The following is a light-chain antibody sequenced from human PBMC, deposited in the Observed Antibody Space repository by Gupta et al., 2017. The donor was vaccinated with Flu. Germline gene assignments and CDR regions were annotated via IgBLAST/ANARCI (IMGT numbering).Light chain of an antibody. J-gene: IGLJ2*01. CDR3: SSYTSSSTLEVV. CDR1: ISDVGGYNY. CDR2: EVS. V-gene: IGLV2-14*01. Sequence: QSALTQPASVSGSPGQSITISCTGTISDVGGYNYVSWYQQHPGKAPKLMIYEVSNRPSGVSNRFSGSKSGNTASLTISGLQAEDKADYYCSSYTSSSTLEVVFGGGTKLTVL.